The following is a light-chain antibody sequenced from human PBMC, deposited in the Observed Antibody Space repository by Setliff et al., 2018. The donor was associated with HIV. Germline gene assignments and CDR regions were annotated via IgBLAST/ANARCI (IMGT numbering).Light chain of an antibody. CDR3: FSYTNTDTFV. V-gene: IGLV2-23*02. J-gene: IGLJ1*01. Sequence: QSALSQPASVSGSPGQSITISCTGTHSDVGGFTLVSWYQKYPDRVPKLIIYDVSKRPSRVSDRFSGSKSANTASLTISGLQAEDEADYFCFSYTNTDTFVFGTGTKVTVL. CDR2: DVS. CDR1: HSDVGGFTL.